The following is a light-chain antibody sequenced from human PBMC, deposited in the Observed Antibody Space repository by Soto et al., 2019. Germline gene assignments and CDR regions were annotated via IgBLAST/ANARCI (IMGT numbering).Light chain of an antibody. CDR3: QQYYSTPQT. CDR1: QSVLYSSNNKNY. J-gene: IGKJ1*01. V-gene: IGKV4-1*01. Sequence: DIVMTQSPDSLAVSLGERATINCKSSQSVLYSSNNKNYLAWYQQKQGQPPKLLIYWASTRESGVPDRFSGSGSGTDLTITISSLQAEDVEVYYCQQYYSTPQTFGQGTKVDIK. CDR2: WAS.